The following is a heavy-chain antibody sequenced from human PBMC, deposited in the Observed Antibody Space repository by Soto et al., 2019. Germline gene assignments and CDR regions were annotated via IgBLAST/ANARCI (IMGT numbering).Heavy chain of an antibody. CDR3: ATSSAHRVVVVAATPGGWFDP. CDR2: ISGSGGST. D-gene: IGHD2-15*01. J-gene: IGHJ5*02. Sequence: GGSLRLSCAASGFTFSSYAMSWVRQAPGKGLEWVSAISGSGGSTYYADSVKGRFTISRDNSKNTLYLQMNSLRAEDTAVYYCATSSAHRVVVVAATPGGWFDPWGQGTLVTVSS. V-gene: IGHV3-23*01. CDR1: GFTFSSYA.